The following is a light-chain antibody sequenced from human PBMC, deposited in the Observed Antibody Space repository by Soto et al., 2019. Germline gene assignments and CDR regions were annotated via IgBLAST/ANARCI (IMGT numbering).Light chain of an antibody. CDR1: QSISTTY. CDR2: GAS. V-gene: IGKV3-20*01. CDR3: QQFASSLLT. Sequence: EIVLTQSPGTLSLSPGERATLSCRASQSISTTYLAWYQQKPGQAPRLLIYGASSRATGIPDRFSGSGSGTDFTLTISRLEPEDFAVYYCQQFASSLLTFGGGTNVEIK. J-gene: IGKJ4*01.